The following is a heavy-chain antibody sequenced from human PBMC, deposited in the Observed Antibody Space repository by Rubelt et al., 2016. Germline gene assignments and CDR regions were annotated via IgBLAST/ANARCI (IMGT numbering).Heavy chain of an antibody. J-gene: IGHJ5*02. CDR2: INHSGST. CDR1: GGSFSGYY. V-gene: IGHV4-34*01. CDR3: ARLYRYSSSWYEGNWFDP. Sequence: QVQLQQWGAGLLKPSETLSLTCAVYGGSFSGYYWSWIRQPPGKGLEWIGEINHSGSTNYNPSLKFRCIISVDTFKNQFCLKLSSWTAADMAVYYCARLYRYSSSWYEGNWFDPWGQGALVTVSS. D-gene: IGHD6-13*01.